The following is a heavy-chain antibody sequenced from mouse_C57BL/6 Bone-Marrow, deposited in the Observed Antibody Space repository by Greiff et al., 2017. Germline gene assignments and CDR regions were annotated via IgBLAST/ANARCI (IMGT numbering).Heavy chain of an antibody. CDR2: IRSKSSNYAT. CDR1: GFTFNTYA. Sequence: EVQLVESGGGLVQPKGSLKLSCAASGFTFNTYAMHWVRQAPGKGLEWVARIRSKSSNYATYYADSVKDRFTISRDDSQSMLYLQMNNLKTEDTAMYYCVRGETVVATNYFDYWGQGTTLTVSS. J-gene: IGHJ2*01. CDR3: VRGETVVATNYFDY. D-gene: IGHD1-1*01. V-gene: IGHV10-3*01.